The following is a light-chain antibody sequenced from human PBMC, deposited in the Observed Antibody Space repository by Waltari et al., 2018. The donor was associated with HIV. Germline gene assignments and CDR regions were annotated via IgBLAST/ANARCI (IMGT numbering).Light chain of an antibody. CDR2: CAS. CDR3: QQYYSFPLT. J-gene: IGKJ4*01. Sequence: DIVMSQSPDSLAVSLGGRATINCKSSQSVLYISNNKNYLAWYQQKPGQPRKLLIYCASTRESGVPDRFSGSGSGPDFTLTISSLQAEDVAVYYCQQYYSFPLTFGGGTKVEIK. CDR1: QSVLYISNNKNY. V-gene: IGKV4-1*01.